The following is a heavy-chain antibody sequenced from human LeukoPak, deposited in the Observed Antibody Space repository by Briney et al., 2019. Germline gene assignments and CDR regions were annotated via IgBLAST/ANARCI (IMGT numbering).Heavy chain of an antibody. V-gene: IGHV3-66*01. D-gene: IGHD5-12*01. Sequence: GGYLRLSCAASGFTVSGIYMSWVRQVPGKGLEWVSIVYSGSGTYYADSVKGRFTISRDNSKNTLYLQMDSLRPEDAAVYYCARENYDYHDAFDIWGQGTMVTVSS. CDR2: VYSGSGT. CDR1: GFTVSGIY. J-gene: IGHJ3*02. CDR3: ARENYDYHDAFDI.